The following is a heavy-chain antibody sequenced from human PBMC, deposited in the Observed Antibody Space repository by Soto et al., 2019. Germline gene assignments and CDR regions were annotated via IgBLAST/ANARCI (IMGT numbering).Heavy chain of an antibody. V-gene: IGHV1-8*01. CDR3: ARTDYVLYYYDGMDV. Sequence: QVQLVQSGAEVKKPGASVKVSCKASGYTFTSYDINWVRQATGQGLEWMGWMNPNSGNTGYAQKLQGRVTMTRNTSISTAYMELSSLRSEDTAVYYCARTDYVLYYYDGMDVWGQGTTVTVSS. CDR1: GYTFTSYD. D-gene: IGHD4-17*01. CDR2: MNPNSGNT. J-gene: IGHJ6*02.